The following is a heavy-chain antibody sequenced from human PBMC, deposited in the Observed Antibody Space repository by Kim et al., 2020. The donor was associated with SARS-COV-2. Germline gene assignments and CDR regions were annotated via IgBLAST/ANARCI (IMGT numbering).Heavy chain of an antibody. CDR3: ARDGPSVVGATPASY. Sequence: GGSLRLSCAASGFTFSAYWMHWVRQAPGKGLVWVSRINSDGRTTRYADSVKGRFTISRDNAKNTLFLQMNSLRAEDTAVYYCARDGPSVVGATPASYWGQGILVTVSS. CDR2: INSDGRTT. D-gene: IGHD1-26*01. J-gene: IGHJ4*02. CDR1: GFTFSAYW. V-gene: IGHV3-74*01.